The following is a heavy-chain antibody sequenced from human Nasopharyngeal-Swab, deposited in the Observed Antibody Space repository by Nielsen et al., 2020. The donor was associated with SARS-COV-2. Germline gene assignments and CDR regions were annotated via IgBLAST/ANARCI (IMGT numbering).Heavy chain of an antibody. D-gene: IGHD5-18*01. J-gene: IGHJ4*02. Sequence: GESLKISCAASGFTFSSSGMHWVRQAPGKGLEWGAVISYDGSNKYYADSVKGRFTISRDNSKNTLYLQMNSLRAEDTAVYYCARAIRGYSSYYFDYWGQGTLVTVSS. V-gene: IGHV3-30*03. CDR3: ARAIRGYSSYYFDY. CDR2: ISYDGSNK. CDR1: GFTFSSSG.